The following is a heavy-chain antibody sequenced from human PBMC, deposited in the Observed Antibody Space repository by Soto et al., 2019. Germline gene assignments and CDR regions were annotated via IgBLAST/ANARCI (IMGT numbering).Heavy chain of an antibody. CDR2: INHSGST. J-gene: IGHJ6*03. V-gene: IGHV4-34*01. Sequence: PSETLSLTCAVYGGSFSGYYWSWIRQPPGKGLEWIGEINHSGSTNYNPSLKSRVTISVDTSKNQFSLKLSSVTAADTAVYYCVSHRTKAAPPKYYYYMDVWGKGTTVTVSS. D-gene: IGHD6-6*01. CDR3: VSHRTKAAPPKYYYYMDV. CDR1: GGSFSGYY.